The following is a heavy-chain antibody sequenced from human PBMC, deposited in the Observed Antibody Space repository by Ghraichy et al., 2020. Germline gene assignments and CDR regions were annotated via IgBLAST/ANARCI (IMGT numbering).Heavy chain of an antibody. CDR3: ARGRPGYNDGATDY. Sequence: GGSLRLSCAASGFTFSSYWMNWVRQAPGKGLQWVANIKQDGSDKHYVDSVKGRFTISRDNAKNSLYLQMTSLRAEDTGVFFWARGRPGYNDGATDYWGQGALVTVSS. V-gene: IGHV3-7*01. CDR1: GFTFSSYW. D-gene: IGHD5-24*01. J-gene: IGHJ4*02. CDR2: IKQDGSDK.